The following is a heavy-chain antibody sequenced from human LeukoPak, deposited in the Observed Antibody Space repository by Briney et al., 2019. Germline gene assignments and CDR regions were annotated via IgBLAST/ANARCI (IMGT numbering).Heavy chain of an antibody. CDR3: ARDKRAYYYYMDV. J-gene: IGHJ6*03. CDR1: GGSISSYY. V-gene: IGHV4-59*01. CDR2: IYYSGST. Sequence: SETLSLTCTVSGGSISSYYWSWIRQPPGKGLEWIGYIYYSGSTNYNPSLKSRVTISVDTSKNLFSLKLSSVTAADTAVYYCARDKRAYYYYMDVWGKGTTVTVSS.